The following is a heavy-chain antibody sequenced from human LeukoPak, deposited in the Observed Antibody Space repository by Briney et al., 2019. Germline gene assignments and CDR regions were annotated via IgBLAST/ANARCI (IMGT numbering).Heavy chain of an antibody. D-gene: IGHD5-18*01. J-gene: IGHJ6*02. V-gene: IGHV3-21*01. CDR1: RFSVSSYY. CDR3: ARDIGYSYQGYYYYGMDV. CDR2: ISSSSSYI. Sequence: GGSLRLSCATSRFSVSSYYMSWVRQAPGKGLEWVSSISSSSSYIYYADSVKGRFTISRDNAKNSLYLQMNSLRAEDTAVYYCARDIGYSYQGYYYYGMDVWGQGTTVTVSS.